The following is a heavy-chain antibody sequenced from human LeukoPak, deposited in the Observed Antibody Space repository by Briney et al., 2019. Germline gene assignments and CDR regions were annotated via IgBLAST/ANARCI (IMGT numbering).Heavy chain of an antibody. D-gene: IGHD6-13*01. Sequence: GGSLRPSCAASGFNFRSRAMNWVRQAPGKGLEWVSSISAIGDSTHYADSVRGRFTISRDNSGNTLYLQMSSLRAEDTAVYYCAKDRDPYSSSWYDYWGQGTLVTVSS. CDR3: AKDRDPYSSSWYDY. CDR2: ISAIGDST. V-gene: IGHV3-23*01. CDR1: GFNFRSRA. J-gene: IGHJ4*02.